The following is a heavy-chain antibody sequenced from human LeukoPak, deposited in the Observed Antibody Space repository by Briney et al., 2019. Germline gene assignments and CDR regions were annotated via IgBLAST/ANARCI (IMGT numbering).Heavy chain of an antibody. CDR2: IYTSGST. J-gene: IGHJ3*02. CDR1: SGSISNYY. Sequence: SETRSLTCTVSSGSISNYYWSWIRQPAGKGLEWIGRIYTSGSTNYNPSLKSRVTMSVDTSKNQFSLKLSSVTAADTAVYYCARDRGSYSSFDAFDIWGQGTMVTVSS. V-gene: IGHV4-4*07. D-gene: IGHD1-26*01. CDR3: ARDRGSYSSFDAFDI.